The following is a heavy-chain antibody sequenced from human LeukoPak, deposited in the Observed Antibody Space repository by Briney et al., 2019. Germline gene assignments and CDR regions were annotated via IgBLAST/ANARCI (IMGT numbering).Heavy chain of an antibody. CDR1: GYTFTSYD. CDR3: TRGPPFRGSQGWFDP. CDR2: LSPNSGKS. V-gene: IGHV1-8*01. J-gene: IGHJ5*02. D-gene: IGHD1-26*01. Sequence: ASVKVSCKASGYTFTSYDINWVRQATGQGFEWMGWLSPNSGKSDFAQKYQGRVTMTRDTSISTAYMELGSLISEDTAVYYCTRGPPFRGSQGWFDPWGQGTLVIVSS.